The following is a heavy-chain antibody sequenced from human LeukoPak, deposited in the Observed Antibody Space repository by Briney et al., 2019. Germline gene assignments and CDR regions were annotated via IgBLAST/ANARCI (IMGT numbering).Heavy chain of an antibody. Sequence: GGSLRLSCAASGFTFSSYSMNWVRQAPGKGLEWVSSISSSSSYIYYADSVKGRFTISRDNAKNSLYLQTNSLRAEDTAVYYCARDREGGWLTFDYWGQGTLVTVSS. D-gene: IGHD5-12*01. V-gene: IGHV3-21*01. CDR3: ARDREGGWLTFDY. CDR2: ISSSSSYI. J-gene: IGHJ4*02. CDR1: GFTFSSYS.